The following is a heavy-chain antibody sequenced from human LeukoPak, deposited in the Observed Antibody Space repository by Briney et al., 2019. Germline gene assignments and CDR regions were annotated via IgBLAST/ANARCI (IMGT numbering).Heavy chain of an antibody. CDR1: GGSVSSGSYY. J-gene: IGHJ4*02. CDR2: IYYSGST. D-gene: IGHD6-19*01. Sequence: SETLSLTCTVSGGSVSSGSYYWSWIRQPPGKGLEWIGYIYYSGSTNYNPSLKSRVTISVDTSKNQFSLKLSSVTAADTAVYYCARGYSSGWSYYFDYWGQGTLVTVSS. V-gene: IGHV4-61*01. CDR3: ARGYSSGWSYYFDY.